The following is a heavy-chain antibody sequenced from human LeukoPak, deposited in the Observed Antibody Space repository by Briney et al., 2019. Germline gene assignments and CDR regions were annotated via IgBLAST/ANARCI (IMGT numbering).Heavy chain of an antibody. CDR2: ISYDGSNK. CDR3: ARDWGTGYPPPGY. CDR1: GFTFSSYG. V-gene: IGHV3-30*03. Sequence: GGSLRLSCAASGFTFSSYGMHWVRQAPGKGLEWVAVISYDGSNKYYADSVKGRFTISRDNSKNTLYLQMNSLRAEDTAVYYCARDWGTGYPPPGYWGQGTLVTVSS. D-gene: IGHD3-9*01. J-gene: IGHJ4*02.